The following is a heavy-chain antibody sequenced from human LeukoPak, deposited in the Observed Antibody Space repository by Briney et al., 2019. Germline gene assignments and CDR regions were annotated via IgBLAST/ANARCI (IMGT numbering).Heavy chain of an antibody. Sequence: ASVKVSCKASGYTLTGYYMHWVRQAPGQGLEWMGWMNPNSGGTKYAQKFQGRVTMSRDTSISTAYMELSRLRSDDTAMYYCARDKLGLGELSLYDQWGQGTLVTVFS. D-gene: IGHD3-16*02. CDR2: MNPNSGGT. CDR3: ARDKLGLGELSLYDQ. J-gene: IGHJ5*02. V-gene: IGHV1-2*02. CDR1: GYTLTGYY.